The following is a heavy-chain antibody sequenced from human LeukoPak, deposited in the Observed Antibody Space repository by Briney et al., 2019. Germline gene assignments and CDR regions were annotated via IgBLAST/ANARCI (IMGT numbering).Heavy chain of an antibody. J-gene: IGHJ6*03. CDR3: ARAGHEGYYYYYMDV. Sequence: GSSVKVSCKASGGTFSSYAISWVRQAPGQGLEWMGGITPIFGTANYAQKFQGRVTITTDESTSTAYMELSSLRSEDTAVYYCARAGHEGYYYYYMDVWGKGTTVTVSS. CDR1: GGTFSSYA. V-gene: IGHV1-69*05. CDR2: ITPIFGTA.